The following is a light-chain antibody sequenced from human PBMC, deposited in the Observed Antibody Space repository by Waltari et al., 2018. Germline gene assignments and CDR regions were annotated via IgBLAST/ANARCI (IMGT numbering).Light chain of an antibody. V-gene: IGKV3-11*01. J-gene: IGKJ4*01. CDR2: DTS. CDR1: QSVDRY. Sequence: ETVLTQSPATLSLSPGERATLSCRASQSVDRYLAWYQQKPGQAPRLLIYDTSNWATGTPARFSGSGSGTDFTLTISSLEPEDFAVYYCQQRKNWPPLTFGGGTKVEIK. CDR3: QQRKNWPPLT.